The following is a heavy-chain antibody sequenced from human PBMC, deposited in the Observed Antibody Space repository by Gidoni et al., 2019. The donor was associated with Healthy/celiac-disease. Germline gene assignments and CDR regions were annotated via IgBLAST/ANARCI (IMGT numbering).Heavy chain of an antibody. V-gene: IGHV3-33*01. Sequence: QVQLVESGGGVVQPGRSLRLYCAASGFTFSSNGMHWVRQAPGKGLDWVAVIWYDGSNKYYADSVKGRFTISRDNSKNTLYLQMNSLRAEDTAVYYCARDPGNYYDFWSGYSYGMDVWGQGTTVTVSS. CDR1: GFTFSSNG. D-gene: IGHD3-3*01. CDR2: IWYDGSNK. J-gene: IGHJ6*02. CDR3: ARDPGNYYDFWSGYSYGMDV.